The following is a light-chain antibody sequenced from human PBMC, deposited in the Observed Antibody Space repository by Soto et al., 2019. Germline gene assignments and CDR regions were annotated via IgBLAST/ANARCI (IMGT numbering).Light chain of an antibody. Sequence: QSALTQPASVSGSPGQSITISCTGTSSDIGGYNYVSWYQQLPGKVPKLIIYDVSNRPSGVSDRFSGSKSGNAASLTISGPQADDEADYYCSSYTSTSTLYVFGPGTKLTVL. J-gene: IGLJ1*01. V-gene: IGLV2-14*03. CDR3: SSYTSTSTLYV. CDR2: DVS. CDR1: SSDIGGYNY.